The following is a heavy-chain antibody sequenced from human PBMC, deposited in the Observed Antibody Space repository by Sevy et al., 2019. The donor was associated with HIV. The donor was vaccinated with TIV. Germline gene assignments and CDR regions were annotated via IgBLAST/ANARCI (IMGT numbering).Heavy chain of an antibody. V-gene: IGHV3-66*02. D-gene: IGHD2-15*01. J-gene: IGHJ4*02. Sequence: GGSLRLSCAASGFTVSSNYMSWVRQAPGKGLEWVSVIYSGGSTYYADSVKGRFTISRDNSKNTLYLQMNSLRAEDTAVYYCAREGEYCSGGSCHYYFDYWGQGTLVTVSS. CDR2: IYSGGST. CDR1: GFTVSSNY. CDR3: AREGEYCSGGSCHYYFDY.